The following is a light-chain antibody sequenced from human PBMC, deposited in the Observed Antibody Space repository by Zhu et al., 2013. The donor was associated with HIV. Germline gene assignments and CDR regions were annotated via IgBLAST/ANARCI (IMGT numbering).Light chain of an antibody. V-gene: IGLV3-1*01. CDR1: KLGYKY. CDR3: QVWDSTADVV. CDR2: QDT. Sequence: SYELTQPPSVSLSPGQTASITCSGDKLGYKYASWYQQKPGQSPVLVIFQDTERPSGIPERFSGSNSGKTATLTISGTQAMDEAEYYCQVWDSTADVVFGGGTKLTVL. J-gene: IGLJ2*01.